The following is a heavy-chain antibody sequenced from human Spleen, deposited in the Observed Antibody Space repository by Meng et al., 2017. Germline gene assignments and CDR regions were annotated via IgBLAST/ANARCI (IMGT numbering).Heavy chain of an antibody. CDR1: GFTFSTYA. D-gene: IGHD2-21*01. CDR3: ARGAIAGTSYEEYFKH. J-gene: IGHJ1*01. CDR2: ISSDGRII. Sequence: GESLKISCAASGFTFSTYAMNWFRQAPGKGLEWVAIISSDGRIIHYADSAKGRFTVSRDISKNTFYLQLNSLTTDDTAVYSCARGAIAGTSYEEYFKHWAKGPL. V-gene: IGHV3-30*04.